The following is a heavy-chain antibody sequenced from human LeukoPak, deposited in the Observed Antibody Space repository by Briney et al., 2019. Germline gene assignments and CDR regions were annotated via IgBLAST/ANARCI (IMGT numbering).Heavy chain of an antibody. CDR2: IYYSGST. Sequence: SETLSLTCTVSGGSISSYYWSWIRQPPGKGLEWIGYIYYSGSTNYNPSLKSRVTISVDTSKNQFSLKLSSVTAADTAVYYCASRDDYGDYGAVGYWGQGTLVTVSS. CDR3: ASRDDYGDYGAVGY. D-gene: IGHD4-17*01. V-gene: IGHV4-59*12. J-gene: IGHJ4*02. CDR1: GGSISSYY.